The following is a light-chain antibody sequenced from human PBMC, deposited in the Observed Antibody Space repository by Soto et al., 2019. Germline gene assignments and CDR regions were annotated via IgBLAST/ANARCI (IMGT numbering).Light chain of an antibody. CDR2: ATS. CDR1: QNIGKF. J-gene: IGKJ4*01. V-gene: IGKV1-39*01. Sequence: DIQMTQSPSSLSASVGDRVTITCRPSQNIGKFLNWYQQKPGKAPTALIHATSTLQSGVSSRFSGSGSDTEFTLTIPSLQPEDFATYFCQQSLSSPLTFGGGTKV. CDR3: QQSLSSPLT.